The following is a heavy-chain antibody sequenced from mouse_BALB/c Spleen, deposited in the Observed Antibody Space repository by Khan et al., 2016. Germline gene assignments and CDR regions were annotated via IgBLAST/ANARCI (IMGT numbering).Heavy chain of an antibody. V-gene: IGHV8-8*01. CDR3: ARIALMTTLLDY. CDR2: IWWDDVK. J-gene: IGHJ2*01. D-gene: IGHD2-12*01. CDR1: GFSLNTSGMG. Sequence: QVTLKESGPGILQPSQTLSLTCSFSGFSLNTSGMGVGWIRQPSGKGLEWLAHIWWDDVKRHNSAPKSRLTISKDTSSSQVFPNIASVDTADTATYYCARIALMTTLLDYWGQGTTLTVSS.